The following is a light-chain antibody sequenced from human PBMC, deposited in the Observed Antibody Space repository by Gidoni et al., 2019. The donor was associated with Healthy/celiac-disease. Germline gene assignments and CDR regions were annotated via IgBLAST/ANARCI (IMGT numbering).Light chain of an antibody. J-gene: IGLJ2*01. CDR1: SSDVGSYNL. CDR2: EVS. V-gene: IGLV2-23*02. Sequence: QSALTKPASVSGSTGQSITISCNGTSSDVGSYNLGSWYQQHPGKAPKLMIYEVSKRPSGVSNRFSGSKSGNTASLTISGLQAEDEADYYCCSYAGSSTSVVFGGGTKLTVL. CDR3: CSYAGSSTSVV.